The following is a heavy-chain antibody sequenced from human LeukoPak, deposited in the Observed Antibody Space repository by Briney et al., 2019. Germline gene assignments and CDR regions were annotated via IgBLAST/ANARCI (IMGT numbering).Heavy chain of an antibody. CDR2: IIPILGIA. J-gene: IGHJ4*02. V-gene: IGHV1-69*04. D-gene: IGHD3-22*01. Sequence: GASVKVSCKASGGTFSSYAISWVRQAPGQGLERMGRIIPILGIANYAQKFQGRVTITADKSTSTAYMELSSLRSEDTAVYYCARDYYDSSGYYSSDYWGQGTLVTVSS. CDR1: GGTFSSYA. CDR3: ARDYYDSSGYYSSDY.